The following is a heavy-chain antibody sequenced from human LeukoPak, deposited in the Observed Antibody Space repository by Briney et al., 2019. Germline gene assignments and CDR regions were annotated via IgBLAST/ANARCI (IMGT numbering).Heavy chain of an antibody. J-gene: IGHJ4*02. CDR1: GGTFNCYT. CDR3: AIMGGSTTRAVDY. D-gene: IGHD2-8*01. V-gene: IGHV1-69*02. Sequence: SVKLSCKASGGTFNCYTINWVRQAPGQGLEWMGRIVPMFGIPDYAQKFQGRVTLTADKSTSTAYMELSSLRSEDTAMYYCAIMGGSTTRAVDYWAQGTLVTVSS. CDR2: IVPMFGIP.